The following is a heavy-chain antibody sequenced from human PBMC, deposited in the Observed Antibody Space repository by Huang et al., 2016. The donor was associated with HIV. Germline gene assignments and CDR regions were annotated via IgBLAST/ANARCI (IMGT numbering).Heavy chain of an antibody. D-gene: IGHD3-3*01. CDR3: ARGGAPYYDFWSGGHHYGMDV. Sequence: EVQLVESGGGLVQHGGSLRLSCAASGFTFRRFWVSWVRQAPGVGCEWVANIKQDGIEKYYVDSVKGRFTISRDNVKNALYLQMYSLRVEDTAIYYCARGGAPYYDFWSGGHHYGMDVWGQGTTVTVSS. J-gene: IGHJ6*02. CDR1: GFTFRRFW. CDR2: IKQDGIEK. V-gene: IGHV3-7*04.